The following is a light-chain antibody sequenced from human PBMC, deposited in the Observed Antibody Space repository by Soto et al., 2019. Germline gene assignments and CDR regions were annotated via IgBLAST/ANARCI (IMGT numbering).Light chain of an antibody. CDR1: SSDAGSYNL. CDR3: CSYAGSSTP. J-gene: IGLJ2*01. CDR2: EGS. V-gene: IGLV2-23*01. Sequence: QSALTQPASVSGSPGQSITISCTGTSSDAGSYNLVSWYQQHPGKAPKLMIYEGSKRPSGVSNRFSGSKSGNTASLTISGLQAEDEADYYCCSYAGSSTPFGGGTKVTVL.